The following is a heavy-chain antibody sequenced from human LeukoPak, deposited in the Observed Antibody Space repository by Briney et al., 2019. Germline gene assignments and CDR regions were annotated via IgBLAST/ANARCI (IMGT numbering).Heavy chain of an antibody. D-gene: IGHD3-22*01. CDR1: GGSFSGYY. J-gene: IGHJ4*02. Sequence: SETLSLTCAVYGGSFSGYYWSWIRQPPGKGLEWIGEINHSGSTNYNPSLKSRVTISVDTSKNQFSLKLSSVTAADTAVYYCARAARIVGYYFDYWGQGTLVTVSS. CDR2: INHSGST. CDR3: ARAARIVGYYFDY. V-gene: IGHV4-34*01.